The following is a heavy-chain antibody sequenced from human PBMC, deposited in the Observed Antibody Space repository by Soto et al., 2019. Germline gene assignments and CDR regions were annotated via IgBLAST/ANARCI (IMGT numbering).Heavy chain of an antibody. CDR3: ARESPSRGDAFDI. V-gene: IGHV4-31*03. D-gene: IGHD3-10*01. Sequence: PSETLSLTCTVSGGSISSGVYYWTWIRHHPGKGLEWIGYISYSGNTYYNSSLKSRVIISVDTSKKQFSLKLSSVTAADTAMYYCARESPSRGDAFDIWGKGTMVTVS. CDR1: GGSISSGVYY. J-gene: IGHJ3*02. CDR2: ISYSGNT.